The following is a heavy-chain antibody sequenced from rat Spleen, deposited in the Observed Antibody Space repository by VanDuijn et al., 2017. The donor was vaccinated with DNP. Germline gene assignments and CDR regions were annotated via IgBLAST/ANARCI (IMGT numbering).Heavy chain of an antibody. CDR1: GFNFYDYW. D-gene: IGHD1-11*01. V-gene: IGHV4-2*01. Sequence: EVKLVESGGGLVQPGRSLKLSCAASGFNFYDYWMGWVRQAPGKGLEWIGEINKGSSTINYIPSLKEKITISRDNVQNTPYLQMSKVGAEDKAIHYCAKGPEYGGWSDYFEYWGQGVMVTVSS. J-gene: IGHJ2*01. CDR3: AKGPEYGGWSDYFEY. CDR2: INKGSSTI.